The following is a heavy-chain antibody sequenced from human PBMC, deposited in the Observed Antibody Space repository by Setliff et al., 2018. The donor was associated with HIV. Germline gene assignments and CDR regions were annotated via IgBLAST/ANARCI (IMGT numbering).Heavy chain of an antibody. CDR2: IYYGGST. CDR3: ARVRGRYYYHYAMDV. Sequence: SETLSLTCTVSGGSISSGNYYWGWIRRPPGKGLEWIGSIYYGGSTYYNPSLNSRVTISVDTSKNQFSLKLSSVTAADTAVYYCARVRGRYYYHYAMDVWGQGTTVTVSS. J-gene: IGHJ6*02. CDR1: GGSISSGNYY. D-gene: IGHD3-10*01. V-gene: IGHV4-39*07.